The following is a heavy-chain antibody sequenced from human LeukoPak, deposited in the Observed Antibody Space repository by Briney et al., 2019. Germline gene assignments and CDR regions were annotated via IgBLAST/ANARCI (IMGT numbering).Heavy chain of an antibody. CDR3: ASQNWELEFDY. CDR1: GFTFSNYA. CDR2: ISGSGGST. V-gene: IGHV3-23*01. J-gene: IGHJ4*02. D-gene: IGHD1-26*01. Sequence: PGGSLRLSCAASGFTFSNYAMSWVRQAPGKGLEWVSSISGSGGSTYYVDSVKGRFTISRDNSKNTLHLQMNILRAEDTAVYYCASQNWELEFDYWGQGTLVTVSS.